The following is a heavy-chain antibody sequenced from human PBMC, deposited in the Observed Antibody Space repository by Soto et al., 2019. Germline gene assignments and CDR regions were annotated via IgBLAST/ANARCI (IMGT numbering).Heavy chain of an antibody. J-gene: IGHJ4*02. CDR1: GGSISSSSYY. Sequence: PSETLSLTCTVSGGSISSSSYYWGWIRQPPGKGLEWIGSIYYSGSTYYNPSLKSRVTISVDTSKNQFSLKLSSVTAADTAVYYCARRVRGFLEWLTFDYWGQGTLVTVSS. V-gene: IGHV4-39*01. CDR2: IYYSGST. CDR3: ARRVRGFLEWLTFDY. D-gene: IGHD3-3*01.